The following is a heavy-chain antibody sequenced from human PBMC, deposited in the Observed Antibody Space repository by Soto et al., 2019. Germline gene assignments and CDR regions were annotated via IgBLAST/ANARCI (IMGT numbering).Heavy chain of an antibody. CDR2: SRNKANNYIT. D-gene: IGHD2-8*01. V-gene: IGHV3-72*01. Sequence: EVRLVESGGDLVQPGGSLRLSCEASGFTFSDHYMDWVRQAPGKGLEWIGRSRNKANNYITQYAASVTGRFTISRDEAKNSLYLQMNSLKVEDTAVYYCANYFGDKYGHWGQGTLVTVSS. J-gene: IGHJ4*02. CDR3: ANYFGDKYGH. CDR1: GFTFSDHY.